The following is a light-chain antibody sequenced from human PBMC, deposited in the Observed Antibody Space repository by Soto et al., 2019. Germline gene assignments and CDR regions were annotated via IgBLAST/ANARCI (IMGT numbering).Light chain of an antibody. CDR3: QQYSSSPS. CDR2: GAS. CDR1: QSVSTN. J-gene: IGKJ5*01. V-gene: IGKV3-15*01. Sequence: EIVMTQSPTPLSVSPGERATLSCRASQSVSTNLAWYQQKPGQVPSLLIYGASTRASVTPARFSGRGSGTEFTLTIGSLQSEDFAGYYCQQYSSSPSFGQGTRLEIK.